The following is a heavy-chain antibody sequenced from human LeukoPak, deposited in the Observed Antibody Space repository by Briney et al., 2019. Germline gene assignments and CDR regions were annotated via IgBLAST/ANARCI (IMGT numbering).Heavy chain of an antibody. CDR1: GFTFGDYY. CDR2: ITSRSSST. J-gene: IGHJ4*02. CDR3: AKGGSRHYYDY. D-gene: IGHD6-25*01. V-gene: IGHV3-11*05. Sequence: GGSLRLSCAASGFTFGDYYMNWIRQAPGKGLQWVSYITSRSSSTNYADSVQGRFTISRDNAKNSLFLQMDSLRAEDTAVYYCAKGGSRHYYDYWGQGTLVTVSS.